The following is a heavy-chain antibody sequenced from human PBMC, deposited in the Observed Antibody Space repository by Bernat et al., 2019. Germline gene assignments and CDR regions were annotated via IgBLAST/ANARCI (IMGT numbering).Heavy chain of an antibody. CDR3: ARMGNTYGQYNWFDP. CDR1: GFTFDIYW. CDR2: IKKDGSEK. J-gene: IGHJ5*02. V-gene: IGHV3-7*01. Sequence: EVQLVESGGGLVQPGGSLRLSCAASGFTFDIYWMSWVRQAPGKGLEWVANIKKDGSEKHYVDSVKGRFTISRDNAKNLVYLQMNSLRGEDTAVYYCARMGNTYGQYNWFDPWGQGTLVTVAS. D-gene: IGHD2-8*01.